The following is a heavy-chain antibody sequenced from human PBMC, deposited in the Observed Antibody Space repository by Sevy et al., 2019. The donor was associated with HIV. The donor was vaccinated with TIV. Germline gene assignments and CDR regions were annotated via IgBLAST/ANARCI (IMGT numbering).Heavy chain of an antibody. J-gene: IGHJ4*02. Sequence: GGSLRLSCAASGFTFSSYAMSWVRQAPGKGLEWVSAISGSGGSTYYADSVKGRFTISRDNSKNTLYLLMNSLRAEDTAVYYCAKGADYYDSSGYYNYFDYWGQGTLVTVSS. CDR3: AKGADYYDSSGYYNYFDY. V-gene: IGHV3-23*01. CDR1: GFTFSSYA. D-gene: IGHD3-22*01. CDR2: ISGSGGST.